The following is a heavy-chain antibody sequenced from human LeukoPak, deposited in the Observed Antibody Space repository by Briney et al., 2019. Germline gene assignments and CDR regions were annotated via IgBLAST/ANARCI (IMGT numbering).Heavy chain of an antibody. D-gene: IGHD6-6*01. V-gene: IGHV4-61*02. Sequence: SETLSLTCTVSGGSISSGSYYWRWLRQPAGTGLEWIGRIYTSGSTNYNPSLKSRVTISVDTSKNQFSLKLSSVTAADTAVYYCARGSLAARLNLWVDYWGQGTLVTVSS. CDR1: GGSISSGSYY. CDR3: ARGSLAARLNLWVDY. CDR2: IYTSGST. J-gene: IGHJ4*02.